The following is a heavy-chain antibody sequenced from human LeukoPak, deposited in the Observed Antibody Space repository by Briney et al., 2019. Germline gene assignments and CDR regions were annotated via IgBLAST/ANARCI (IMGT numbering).Heavy chain of an antibody. D-gene: IGHD6-13*01. V-gene: IGHV3-23*01. J-gene: IGHJ4*02. Sequence: SGGSLRLSCAASGFTFSSYAMNWVRQAPGKGLEWISSISGSGDNTYYADSVKGRFTISRDNSKNTLYLQMNSLRAEDTAVYYWGKGGGGGGQQLAYYFDYWGQGTLVTVSS. CDR2: ISGSGDNT. CDR1: GFTFSSYA. CDR3: GKGGGGGGQQLAYYFDY.